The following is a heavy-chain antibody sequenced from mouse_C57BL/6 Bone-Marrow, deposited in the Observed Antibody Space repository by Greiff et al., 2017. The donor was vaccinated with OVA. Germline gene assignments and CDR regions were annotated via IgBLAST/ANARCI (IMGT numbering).Heavy chain of an antibody. CDR3: ARYYYGSSGGFAY. J-gene: IGHJ3*01. Sequence: QVQLQQSGAELVRPGASVTLSCKASGYTFTDYEMHWVKQTPVHGLEWIGAIDPETGGTKYNEKFKSKATLTVDKPSSTAYMQLSSLTSEDSAVYYCARYYYGSSGGFAYWGQGTLVTVSA. V-gene: IGHV1-15*01. CDR1: GYTFTDYE. D-gene: IGHD1-1*01. CDR2: IDPETGGT.